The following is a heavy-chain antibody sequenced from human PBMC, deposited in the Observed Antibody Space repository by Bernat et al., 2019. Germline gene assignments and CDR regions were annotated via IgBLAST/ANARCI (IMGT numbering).Heavy chain of an antibody. CDR3: ARDGEDIVVVPAANSYYYMDV. Sequence: QVQLVESGGGVVQPGRSLRLSCAASGFTFSSYGMHWVRQAPGKGLEWVAVIWYDGSNKYYADSVKGRFTISRDNSKNTLYLQMNGLRAEDTAVYYCARDGEDIVVVPAANSYYYMDVWGKGTTVTVSS. V-gene: IGHV3-33*01. D-gene: IGHD2-2*01. CDR2: IWYDGSNK. J-gene: IGHJ6*03. CDR1: GFTFSSYG.